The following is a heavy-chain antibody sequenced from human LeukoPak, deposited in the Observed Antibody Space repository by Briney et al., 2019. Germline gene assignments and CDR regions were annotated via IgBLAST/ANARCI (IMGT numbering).Heavy chain of an antibody. V-gene: IGHV3-7*01. CDR3: AREAHTFDY. J-gene: IGHJ4*02. CDR2: IKLDGSEI. Sequence: GGSLRLSCAASGFTFSSYWMTWVRQAPGKGLEWVANIKLDGSEIHYLDSVKGRFTISRDNAKTALYLQMNSLRAEDTAVHFCAREAHTFDYWGQGALVTVSS. CDR1: GFTFSSYW.